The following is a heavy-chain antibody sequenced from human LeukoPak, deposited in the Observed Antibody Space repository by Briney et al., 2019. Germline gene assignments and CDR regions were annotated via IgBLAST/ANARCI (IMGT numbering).Heavy chain of an antibody. CDR2: IRRKAYGGTT. CDR3: TKNLRRLDY. Sequence: PGRSLRLSCTASGFTFGYYAMIWVRQAPGKGLEGVGCIRRKAYGGTTEYAASVKGRFTISRDDSKSIAYLQMNSLKTEDTAVYYCTKNLRRLDYWGQGTLVTVSS. D-gene: IGHD4-17*01. J-gene: IGHJ4*02. CDR1: GFTFGYYA. V-gene: IGHV3-49*04.